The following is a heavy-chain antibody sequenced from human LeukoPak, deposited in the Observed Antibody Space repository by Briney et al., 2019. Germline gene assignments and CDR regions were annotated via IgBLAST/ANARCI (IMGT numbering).Heavy chain of an antibody. CDR3: ARGITMIVVVPTDSYYFDY. CDR2: IYYSGST. V-gene: IGHV4-39*01. Sequence: SETLSLTCTVSGGSISSSSFYWGWIRQPPGKGLEWIGTIYYSGSTYYNLSLKSRVTISVDTSKNQFSLKLSSVTAADTAVYYCARGITMIVVVPTDSYYFDYWGQGTLVTVSS. D-gene: IGHD3-22*01. CDR1: GGSISSSSFY. J-gene: IGHJ4*02.